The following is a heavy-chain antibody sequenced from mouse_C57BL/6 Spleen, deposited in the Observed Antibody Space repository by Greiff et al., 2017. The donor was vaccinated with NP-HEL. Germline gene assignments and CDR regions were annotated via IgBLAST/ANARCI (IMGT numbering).Heavy chain of an antibody. J-gene: IGHJ3*01. CDR1: GYTFTSYW. V-gene: IGHV1-69*01. CDR3: ARGDKGPFAY. D-gene: IGHD3-3*01. Sequence: QVQLQQPGAELVMPGASVKLSCKASGYTFTSYWMHWVKQRPGQGLEWIGEIDPSDSYTNYNQKFKGKSTLTVDKSSSTAYMQLSSLTSEDSAVYYCARGDKGPFAYWGQGTLVTVSA. CDR2: IDPSDSYT.